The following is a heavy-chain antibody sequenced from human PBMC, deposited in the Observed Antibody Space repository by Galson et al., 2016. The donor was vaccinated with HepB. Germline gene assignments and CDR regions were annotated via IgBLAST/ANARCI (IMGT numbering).Heavy chain of an antibody. CDR1: GFNIRDYS. D-gene: IGHD2-2*01. Sequence: SLRLSCAASGFNIRDYSTNWLRQAPGKGLEWVSHIEGDANHIHYRHSLKGRFTISRDIAKNSLYLEMSGLGAEDTAIYYCARGHCGSTNCHLYFDSWGQGTLVTVSS. V-gene: IGHV3-21*01. J-gene: IGHJ4*01. CDR2: IEGDANHI. CDR3: ARGHCGSTNCHLYFDS.